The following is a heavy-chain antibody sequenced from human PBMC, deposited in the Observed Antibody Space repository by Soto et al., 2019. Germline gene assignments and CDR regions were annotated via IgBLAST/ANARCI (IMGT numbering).Heavy chain of an antibody. V-gene: IGHV3-15*07. CDR2: IKSKTDGGTT. D-gene: IGHD3-9*01. CDR1: GFTFSNAW. Sequence: GESLKISCAASGFTFSNAWMNWVRQAPGKGLEWVGRIKSKTDGGTTDYAAPVKGRFTISRDDSKNTLYLQMNSLKTEDTAVYYCTTDPTYYDILTGYYYYGMDVWGQGTTVTVSS. CDR3: TTDPTYYDILTGYYYYGMDV. J-gene: IGHJ6*02.